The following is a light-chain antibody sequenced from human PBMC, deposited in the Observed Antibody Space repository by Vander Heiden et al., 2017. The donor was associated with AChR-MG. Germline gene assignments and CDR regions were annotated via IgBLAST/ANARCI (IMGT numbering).Light chain of an antibody. Sequence: DIQMTQSPSTLSASVGDRVTITCRASQTIGAWLAWYQQKPGKAPKLLIYKASNLESGVPSRFSGSGSGTEFTLTISSLQPVDFATYYCQQYDSYQGTFGRGTKVEIK. V-gene: IGKV1-5*03. CDR3: QQYDSYQGT. CDR2: KAS. CDR1: QTIGAW. J-gene: IGKJ1*01.